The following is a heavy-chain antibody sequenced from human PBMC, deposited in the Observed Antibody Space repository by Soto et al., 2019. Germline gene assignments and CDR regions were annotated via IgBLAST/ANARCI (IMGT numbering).Heavy chain of an antibody. V-gene: IGHV4-34*01. D-gene: IGHD5-12*01. Sequence: TLSLTCAVYGGSFSGYYWSWIRQPPGKGLEWIGETSHSGSTSYNPSLKSRVTISVDTSKSQFSLKVSSVTAADTAVYYCARHRYSGYDFVYWGQGTLVTVSS. J-gene: IGHJ4*02. CDR3: ARHRYSGYDFVY. CDR1: GGSFSGYY. CDR2: TSHSGST.